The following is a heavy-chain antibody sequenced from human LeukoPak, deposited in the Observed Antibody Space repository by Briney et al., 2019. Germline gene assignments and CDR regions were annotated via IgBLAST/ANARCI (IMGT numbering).Heavy chain of an antibody. CDR2: IYYSGST. CDR1: GGSISSSIYY. Sequence: KPSETLSLTCSVSGGSISSSIYYWGWIRQPPGKGLEWIGSIYYSGSTYYNPSLKSRVTISVDTSKNQFSLKLSSVTAADTAVYYCARSQPGYSSSWYVYWGQGTLVTVPS. V-gene: IGHV4-39*01. D-gene: IGHD6-13*01. J-gene: IGHJ4*02. CDR3: ARSQPGYSSSWYVY.